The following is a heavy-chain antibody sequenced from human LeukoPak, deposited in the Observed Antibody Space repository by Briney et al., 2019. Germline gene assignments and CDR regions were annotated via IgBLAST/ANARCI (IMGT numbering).Heavy chain of an antibody. CDR1: GFTFSNSW. CDR3: AKKYYYDSSGYDAFDI. Sequence: GGSLRLSCAVSGFTFSNSWMSWVRQAPGKGLEWVAVISYDGSNKYYADSVKGRFTISRDNSKNTLYLQMNSLRAEVTAVYYCAKKYYYDSSGYDAFDIWGQGTMVTVSS. CDR2: ISYDGSNK. D-gene: IGHD3-22*01. J-gene: IGHJ3*02. V-gene: IGHV3-30*18.